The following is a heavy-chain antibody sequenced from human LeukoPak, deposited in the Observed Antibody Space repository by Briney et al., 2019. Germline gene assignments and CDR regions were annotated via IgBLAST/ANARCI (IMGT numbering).Heavy chain of an antibody. CDR3: ARDQYYYDSSWDY. CDR2: IKEDGSEK. CDR1: GFTFSSYG. D-gene: IGHD3-22*01. J-gene: IGHJ4*02. Sequence: GGSLRLSCAASGFTFSSYGMHWVRQAPGKGLEWVANIKEDGSEKYYVDSVKGRFTISRDNAKNSLYLQMNSLRAEDTAVYYCARDQYYYDSSWDYWGQGTLVTVSS. V-gene: IGHV3-7*01.